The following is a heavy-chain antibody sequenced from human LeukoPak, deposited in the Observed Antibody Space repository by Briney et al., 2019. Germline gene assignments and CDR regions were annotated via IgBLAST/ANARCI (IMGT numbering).Heavy chain of an antibody. CDR1: GFTFSSYS. CDR2: ISSSSSTI. J-gene: IGHJ3*02. CDR3: ARMPAISYYDILTGSRAFDI. Sequence: PGGSLRLSCAASGFTFSSYSMNWLRQAPGKGLEGVSYISSSSSTIYYADSVKGRFTISRDNAKNSLYLQMNSLRAEDTAVYYCARMPAISYYDILTGSRAFDIWGQGTMVTVSS. D-gene: IGHD3-9*01. V-gene: IGHV3-48*04.